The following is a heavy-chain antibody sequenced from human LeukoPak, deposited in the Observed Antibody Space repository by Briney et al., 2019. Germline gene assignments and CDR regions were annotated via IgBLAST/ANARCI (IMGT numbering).Heavy chain of an antibody. D-gene: IGHD1-26*01. CDR1: GYTFSTYG. CDR2: INPNSGGT. V-gene: IGHV1-2*02. CDR3: AREPIVGATDFDY. Sequence: ASVKVSCKASGYTFSTYGVTWVRQAPGQGLEWMGWINPNSGGTNYAQKFQGRVTMTRDTSISTAYMELSRLGSDDTAVYYCAREPIVGATDFDYWGQGTLVTVSS. J-gene: IGHJ4*02.